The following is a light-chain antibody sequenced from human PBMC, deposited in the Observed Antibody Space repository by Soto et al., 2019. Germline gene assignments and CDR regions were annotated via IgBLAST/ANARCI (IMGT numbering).Light chain of an antibody. V-gene: IGKV3-20*01. Sequence: EIVLTQSPGTLSLSPGERATLSCRASQSVSSSYFAWYQQKPGQAPRLLIYGASSRATGIPDRFSGSGSGTDFTLTISRLEPEDFAVYYCQQYGSSPPGAFGGGTKVEIK. CDR1: QSVSSSY. CDR2: GAS. J-gene: IGKJ4*01. CDR3: QQYGSSPPGA.